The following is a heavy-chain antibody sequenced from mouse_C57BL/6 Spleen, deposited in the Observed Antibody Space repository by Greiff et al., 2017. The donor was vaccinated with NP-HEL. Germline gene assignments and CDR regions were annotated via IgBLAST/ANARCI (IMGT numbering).Heavy chain of an antibody. V-gene: IGHV2-2*01. J-gene: IGHJ2*01. CDR3: ARGLLGPRDFDY. Sequence: VMLVESGPGLVQPSQSLSITCTVSGFSLTSYGVHWVRQSPGKGLEWLGVIWSGGSTDYNAAFISRLSISKDNSKSQVFFKMNSLQADDTAIYYCARGLLGPRDFDYWGQGTTLTVSS. CDR2: IWSGGST. CDR1: GFSLTSYG. D-gene: IGHD4-1*01.